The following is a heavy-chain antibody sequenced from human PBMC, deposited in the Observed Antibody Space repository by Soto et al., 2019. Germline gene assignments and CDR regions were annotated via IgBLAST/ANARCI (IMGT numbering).Heavy chain of an antibody. J-gene: IGHJ4*02. Sequence: SETLSLTCTVSGGSISSYYWSWIRQPPGKGLEWIGYIYYSGSTNYNPSLKSRVTISVDTSKNQFSLKLSSVTAADTAVYYCARGIAARPDWYYFDYWGQGTLVTVSS. D-gene: IGHD6-6*01. CDR1: GGSISSYY. CDR2: IYYSGST. V-gene: IGHV4-59*01. CDR3: ARGIAARPDWYYFDY.